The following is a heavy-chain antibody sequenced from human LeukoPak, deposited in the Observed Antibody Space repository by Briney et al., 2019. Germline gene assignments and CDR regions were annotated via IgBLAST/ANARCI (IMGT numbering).Heavy chain of an antibody. Sequence: GGSLRLPCAATGFTFSSYGMHWVRQAPGKGLEWVAVISYDGSNKYYADSVKGRFTISRDNSKNTLYLQMNSLRAEDTAVYYCAKDPQYYYGSGTVDYWGQGTLVTVSS. CDR2: ISYDGSNK. V-gene: IGHV3-30*18. D-gene: IGHD3-10*01. J-gene: IGHJ4*02. CDR1: GFTFSSYG. CDR3: AKDPQYYYGSGTVDY.